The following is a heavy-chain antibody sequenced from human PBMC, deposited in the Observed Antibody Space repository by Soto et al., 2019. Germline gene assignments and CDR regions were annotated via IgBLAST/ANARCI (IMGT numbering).Heavy chain of an antibody. V-gene: IGHV4-39*01. Sequence: QLQLQESGPGLVKPSETLSLTCTVSGGSISSSSYYWGWIRQPPGKGLEWIGSIYYSGSTYYNPSLQSRLHLAVAASKNQLPLTLSSVTAAHPSVHYRARHPTAISITEHWVHGTLVPDSP. CDR3: ARHPTAISITEH. J-gene: IGHJ1*01. D-gene: IGHD3-3*01. CDR2: IYYSGST. CDR1: GGSISSSSYY.